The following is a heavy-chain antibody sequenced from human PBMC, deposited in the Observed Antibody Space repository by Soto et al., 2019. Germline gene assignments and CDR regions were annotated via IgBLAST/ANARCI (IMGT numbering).Heavy chain of an antibody. J-gene: IGHJ6*02. V-gene: IGHV3-23*01. Sequence: GGSLRLSCVASGFSFSSYAMNWVRQAPGKGLEWVSTISGSFGSTYYADSVQGRFTVSRDNSKNTLYLQMNSLRAEDTAVYYCARGIYDFWSGYGMDVWGQGTTVTVSS. CDR3: ARGIYDFWSGYGMDV. CDR1: GFSFSSYA. D-gene: IGHD3-3*01. CDR2: ISGSFGST.